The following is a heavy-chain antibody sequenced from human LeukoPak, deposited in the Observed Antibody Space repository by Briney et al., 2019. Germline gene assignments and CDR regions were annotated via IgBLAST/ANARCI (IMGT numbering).Heavy chain of an antibody. J-gene: IGHJ4*02. D-gene: IGHD1-26*01. CDR3: ARSTYGWELLLDY. V-gene: IGHV3-7*01. CDR2: IKQDGSEK. CDR1: GFTFSSYW. Sequence: GGSLRLSCAASGFTFSSYWMSWVRQAPGKGLEWVANIKQDGSEKYYVDSVKGRFTISRDNAKNSLYLQMNSLRAEDTAVYYCARSTYGWELLLDYWGQGTLVTVSS.